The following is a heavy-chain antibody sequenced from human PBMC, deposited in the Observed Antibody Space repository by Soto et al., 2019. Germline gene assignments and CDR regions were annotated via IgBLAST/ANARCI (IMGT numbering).Heavy chain of an antibody. CDR2: INHGGST. V-gene: IGHV4-34*01. Sequence: QVQLQQWGAGLLKPSETLSLTCAVYGGSFSGYYWSWIRQPPGKGLEWIGEINHGGSTNDHPSLKSRGTISVDTTKNQFSLKLSSVTAADTVVYYCARGGSGDKSHFDYWGQGTLVTVSS. J-gene: IGHJ4*02. CDR1: GGSFSGYY. D-gene: IGHD2-15*01. CDR3: ARGGSGDKSHFDY.